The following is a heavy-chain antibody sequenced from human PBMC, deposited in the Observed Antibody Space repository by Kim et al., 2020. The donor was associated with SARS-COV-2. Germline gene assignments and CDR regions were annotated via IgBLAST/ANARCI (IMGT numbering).Heavy chain of an antibody. J-gene: IGHJ6*02. CDR2: ISYDGSNK. CDR1: GFTFSSYA. V-gene: IGHV3-30-3*01. CDR3: ARTRYHTTGTTVTYYYGMDV. Sequence: GGSLRLSCAASGFTFSSYAMHWVRQAPGKGLEWVAGISYDGSNKYYADSVKGRFTISRDNSKNTLYLQMNSLRAEDTAVYYCARTRYHTTGTTVTYYYGMDVWGPGTTVTVSS. D-gene: IGHD1-1*01.